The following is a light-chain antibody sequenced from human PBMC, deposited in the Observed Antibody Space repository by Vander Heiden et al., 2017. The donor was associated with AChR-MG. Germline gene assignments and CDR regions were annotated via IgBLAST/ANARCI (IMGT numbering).Light chain of an antibody. CDR1: SSDVGRYNY. CDR3: CSYAGSYTYV. V-gene: IGLV2-11*01. J-gene: IGLJ1*01. CDR2: DGS. Sequence: QSALTQPRSVSGSPGQSVTISCTGSSSDVGRYNYVSWYQQHAGEAPKLMIYDGSKRPSGVPDRFSGSKSGNTASLTISGLQAEDEADYYCCSYAGSYTYVFGTGTQVTVL.